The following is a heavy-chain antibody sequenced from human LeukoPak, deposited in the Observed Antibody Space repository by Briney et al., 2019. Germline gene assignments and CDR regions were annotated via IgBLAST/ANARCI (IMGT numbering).Heavy chain of an antibody. D-gene: IGHD3-22*01. CDR1: GCTFSSYA. J-gene: IGHJ4*02. CDR3: ASSLGYYDSSGYYWDSLVGFDY. CDR2: IIPIFGTA. V-gene: IGHV1-69*01. Sequence: VASVKVSCKASGCTFSSYAISWVRQAPGQGLEWMGGIIPIFGTANYAQKFQGRVTITADESTSTAYMELSSLRSEDTAVYYCASSLGYYDSSGYYWDSLVGFDYWGQGTLVTVSS.